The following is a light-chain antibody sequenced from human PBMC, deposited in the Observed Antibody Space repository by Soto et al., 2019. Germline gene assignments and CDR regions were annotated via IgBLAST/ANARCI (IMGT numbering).Light chain of an antibody. V-gene: IGKV1-39*01. CDR1: QSVSTS. J-gene: IGKJ2*01. CDR2: DAS. Sequence: DIQMIQSPSSLSASIGDRVTITCRASQSVSTSLNWYQQKPGKAPKLLIYDASNLQSGVPSRFSGSESGADFTLTISSLHPEHCATDYCQQSHDLPYTFGQGTNLYIK. CDR3: QQSHDLPYT.